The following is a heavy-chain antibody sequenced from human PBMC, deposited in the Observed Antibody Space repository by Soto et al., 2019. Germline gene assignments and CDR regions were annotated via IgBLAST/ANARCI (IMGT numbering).Heavy chain of an antibody. CDR3: AREDSSSSRGYYYYYMDV. V-gene: IGHV4-4*02. Sequence: QVQLQESGPGLVKPSGTLSLTCAVSSGSISSSNWWSWVRQPPGKGLEWIGEIYHSGSTNYNPSLKSRVTISVDKSKNQFSLKLSSVTAADTAVYYCAREDSSSSRGYYYYYMDVWGKGTTVTVSS. D-gene: IGHD6-6*01. J-gene: IGHJ6*03. CDR2: IYHSGST. CDR1: SGSISSSNW.